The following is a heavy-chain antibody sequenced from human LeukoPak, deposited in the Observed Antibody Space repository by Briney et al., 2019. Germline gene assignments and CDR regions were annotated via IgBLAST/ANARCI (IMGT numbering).Heavy chain of an antibody. V-gene: IGHV1-2*02. CDR3: ARSAEGSSGSGPY. CDR1: GYTFTGYY. D-gene: IGHD3-10*01. CDR2: INPNSGGT. J-gene: IGHJ4*02. Sequence: ASVKVSCKASGYTFTGYYMHWVRQAPGQGLEWMGWINPNSGGTNYAQKFQGRVTMTRDTSISTAYMELSRLRSGDTAVYHCARSAEGSSGSGPYWGQGTLVTVSS.